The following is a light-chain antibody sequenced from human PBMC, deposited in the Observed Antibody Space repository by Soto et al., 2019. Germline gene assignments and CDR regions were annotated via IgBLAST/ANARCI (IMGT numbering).Light chain of an antibody. Sequence: EILMTQSPATLSVSPGDRATLSCRASQSVSNNLAWYQQRPGQAPRLLIYGASTRATGIPARFSGSGSGTDFTLTISSLEPEDFAVYYCQQRSNWLTFGGGTKVDIK. V-gene: IGKV3-11*01. CDR1: QSVSNN. J-gene: IGKJ4*01. CDR3: QQRSNWLT. CDR2: GAS.